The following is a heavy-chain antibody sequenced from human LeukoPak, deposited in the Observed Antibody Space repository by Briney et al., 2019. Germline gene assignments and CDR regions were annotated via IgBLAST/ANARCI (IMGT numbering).Heavy chain of an antibody. CDR1: GYSFTSYW. CDR2: IYPGDSDT. CDR3: ARPTRSGSSVPDAFDI. J-gene: IGHJ3*02. D-gene: IGHD6-6*01. V-gene: IGHV5-51*01. Sequence: GESLQISCKGSGYSFTSYWISWVRQMPGKGLEWMGIIYPGDSDTRYSPSFQGQVTISADKSISTAYLQWSSLKASDTAMYYCARPTRSGSSVPDAFDIWGQGTMVTVSS.